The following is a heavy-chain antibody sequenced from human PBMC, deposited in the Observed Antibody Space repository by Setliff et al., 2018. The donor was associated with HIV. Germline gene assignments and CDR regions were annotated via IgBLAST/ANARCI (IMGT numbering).Heavy chain of an antibody. D-gene: IGHD3-9*01. V-gene: IGHV1-18*01. CDR2: MNPDSGLT. CDR1: GYTFTSFG. Sequence: AASVKVSCKASGYTFTSFGISWVRQAPGQGLEWMGRMNPDSGLTDYAPKLQGRVTMTTDTSTSTAYMELRSLRSDDTAVYYCAIDGLSYNILPGSIAYFHSGMDVWGQGTTVTVSS. CDR3: AIDGLSYNILPGSIAYFHSGMDV. J-gene: IGHJ6*02.